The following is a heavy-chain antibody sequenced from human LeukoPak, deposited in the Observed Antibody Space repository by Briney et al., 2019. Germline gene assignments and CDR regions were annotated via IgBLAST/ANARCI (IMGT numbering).Heavy chain of an antibody. J-gene: IGHJ6*02. V-gene: IGHV1-24*01. CDR1: GYTLTELS. CDR2: FDPEDGET. CDR3: ATDPTMSYLYGMDV. Sequence: ASVKVSCKASGYTLTELSMHWVRQAPGKGLEWMGGFDPEDGETIYAQKFQGRVTMTEDTSTDTAYMELSSLRSEDTAVYYCATDPTMSYLYGMDVWGQGTTVTVSS. D-gene: IGHD1-26*01.